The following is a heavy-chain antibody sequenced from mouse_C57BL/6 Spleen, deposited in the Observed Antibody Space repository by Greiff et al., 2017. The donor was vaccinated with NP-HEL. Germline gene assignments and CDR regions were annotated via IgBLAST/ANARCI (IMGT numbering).Heavy chain of an antibody. CDR3: AIPYGSRGFDV. CDR2: ISSGSSTI. D-gene: IGHD1-1*01. CDR1: GFTFSDYG. V-gene: IGHV5-17*01. J-gene: IGHJ1*03. Sequence: EVQRVESGGGLVKPGGSLKLSCAASGFTFSDYGMHWVRQAPEKGLEWVAYISSGSSTIYYADTVKGRFTISRDNAKNTLFLQMTSLRSEDTAMYYCAIPYGSRGFDVWGTGTTVTVSS.